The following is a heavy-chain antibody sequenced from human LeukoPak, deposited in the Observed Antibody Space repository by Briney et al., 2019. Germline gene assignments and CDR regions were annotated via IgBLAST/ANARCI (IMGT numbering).Heavy chain of an antibody. D-gene: IGHD1-26*01. J-gene: IGHJ4*02. CDR2: IYYSGST. CDR3: ARALIVGATTA. Sequence: TLSLTCTVSGGSISSGDYYWSWIRQPPGKGLEWIGYIYYSGSTYYNPSLKSRVTISVDTSKNQFSLKLSSVTAADTAVYYCARALIVGATTAWGQGTLVTVSS. V-gene: IGHV4-30-4*01. CDR1: GGSISSGDYY.